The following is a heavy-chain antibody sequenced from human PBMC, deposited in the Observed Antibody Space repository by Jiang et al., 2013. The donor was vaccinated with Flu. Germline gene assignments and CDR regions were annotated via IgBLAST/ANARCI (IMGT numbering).Heavy chain of an antibody. CDR1: GGSISSSSYY. CDR2: IFHSGST. V-gene: IGHV4-39*07. CDR3: ARDFIAGPRGGGYY. D-gene: IGHD2-15*01. J-gene: IGHJ4*02. Sequence: PGLVKPSETLSLTCTVSGGSISSSSYYWGWIRQPPGKGLEWIGTIFHSGSTYYNPSLQSRVTISVDTSENQFSLKLSSVTAADTAVYYCARDFIAGPRGGGYYWGQGTLVTVSS.